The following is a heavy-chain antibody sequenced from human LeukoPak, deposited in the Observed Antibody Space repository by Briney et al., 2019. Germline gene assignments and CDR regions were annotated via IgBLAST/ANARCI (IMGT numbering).Heavy chain of an antibody. CDR3: ARARILDV. Sequence: GGSLRLSCAASGFTVSSNYMSWVRQAPGKGLEWVSVIYSGGTTYYADSVKSRFTISRDNSKHTLYLPMNSLRVEDTAVYYCARARILDVWGQGTTVTVSS. CDR2: IYSGGTT. V-gene: IGHV3-53*01. J-gene: IGHJ6*02. CDR1: GFTVSSNY. D-gene: IGHD3-10*01.